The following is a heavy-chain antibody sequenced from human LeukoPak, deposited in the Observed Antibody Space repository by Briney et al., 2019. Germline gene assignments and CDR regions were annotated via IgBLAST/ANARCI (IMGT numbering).Heavy chain of an antibody. V-gene: IGHV4-30-2*01. Sequence: SETLSLTCAVSAGSISSGGFSWSWIRQPPGKGLEWIGYIYHSGSTYYNPSLKSRVTMSVDRSKNQFSLKLSSVTAADTAVYYCASSLSSSWYKGFDYWGQGTLVTVSS. CDR2: IYHSGST. CDR1: AGSISSGGFS. J-gene: IGHJ4*02. CDR3: ASSLSSSWYKGFDY. D-gene: IGHD6-13*01.